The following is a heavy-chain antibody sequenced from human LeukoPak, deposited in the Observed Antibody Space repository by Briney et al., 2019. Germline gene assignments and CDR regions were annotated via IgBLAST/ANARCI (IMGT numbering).Heavy chain of an antibody. CDR1: GFTFSSYS. CDR3: AREHTAMAFDY. J-gene: IGHJ4*02. D-gene: IGHD5-18*01. CDR2: ISSSSSYI. V-gene: IGHV3-21*01. Sequence: GGSLRLSCAASGFTFSSYSMNWVRQAPGKGLEWVSSISSSSSYIYYAHSVKGRFTISRDNAKNSLYLQMNSLRAEDTAVYYCAREHTAMAFDYWGQGTLVTVSS.